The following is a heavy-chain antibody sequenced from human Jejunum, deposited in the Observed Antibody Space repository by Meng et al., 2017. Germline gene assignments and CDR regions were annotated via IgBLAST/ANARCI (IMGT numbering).Heavy chain of an antibody. J-gene: IGHJ6*02. V-gene: IGHV4-38-2*01. Sequence: GSLRLSCAVSGYSISSGYYWGWIRQPPGKGLEWIGNIYHSGTTYYNPSIKSRVTVSIDTSNHHFSLKLSSVTAADTAVYYCARGGGSYGSRMDVWGQGTTVTVSS. CDR3: ARGGGSYGSRMDV. D-gene: IGHD1-26*01. CDR1: GYSISSGYY. CDR2: IYHSGTT.